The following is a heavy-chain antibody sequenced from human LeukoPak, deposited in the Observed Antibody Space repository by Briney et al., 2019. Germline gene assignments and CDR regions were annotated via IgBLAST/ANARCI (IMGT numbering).Heavy chain of an antibody. Sequence: GASVKVSCKASGGTFSSYAISWVRQAPGQGPEWMGRIIPILGIANYAQKFQGRVTITADKSTSTAYMELSSLRSEDTAVYYCARRAAAANDAFDIWGQGTMVTVSS. J-gene: IGHJ3*02. D-gene: IGHD6-13*01. CDR3: ARRAAAANDAFDI. V-gene: IGHV1-69*04. CDR1: GGTFSSYA. CDR2: IIPILGIA.